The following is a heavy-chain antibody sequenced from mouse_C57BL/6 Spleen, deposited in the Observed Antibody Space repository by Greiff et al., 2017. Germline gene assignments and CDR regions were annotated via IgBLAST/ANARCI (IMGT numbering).Heavy chain of an antibody. Sequence: EVQLVESGGGLVKPGGSLKLSCAASGFTFSSYAMSWVRQTPEKRLEWVATISDGGSYTYYPDNVKGRFTISRDNAKNNLYLQMSHLKSEDTAMYYCARGGLELGGFDYWGQGTTLTVSS. D-gene: IGHD4-1*01. CDR1: GFTFSSYA. CDR3: ARGGLELGGFDY. J-gene: IGHJ2*01. V-gene: IGHV5-4*01. CDR2: ISDGGSYT.